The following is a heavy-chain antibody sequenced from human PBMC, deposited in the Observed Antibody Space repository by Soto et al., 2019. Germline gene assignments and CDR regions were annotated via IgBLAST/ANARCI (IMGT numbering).Heavy chain of an antibody. CDR1: GGTFSSYT. CDR2: IIPILGIA. CDR3: AMVDVYVTPSPQDV. J-gene: IGHJ6*02. V-gene: IGHV1-69*02. D-gene: IGHD3-16*01. Sequence: SVKVSCKASGGTFSSYTISWVRQAPGQGLEWMGRIIPILGIANYAQKFQGRVTITADKSTSTAYMELRSLRSNDTAIYYCAMVDVYVTPSPQDVWGQGTTVTVSS.